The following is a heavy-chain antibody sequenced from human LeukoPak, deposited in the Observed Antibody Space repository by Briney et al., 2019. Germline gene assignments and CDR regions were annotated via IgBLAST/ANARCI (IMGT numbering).Heavy chain of an antibody. J-gene: IGHJ6*03. Sequence: PGGSLRLSCAASGFTVSSNYMSWVRQAPGKGLEWISYISTVVSTIYYADSVKGRFTISRDNAKNSLYLQMNSLRAEDTAVYYCARHDYMDVWGKGTTVIVS. CDR1: GFTVSSNY. V-gene: IGHV3-11*04. CDR3: ARHDYMDV. CDR2: ISTVVSTI.